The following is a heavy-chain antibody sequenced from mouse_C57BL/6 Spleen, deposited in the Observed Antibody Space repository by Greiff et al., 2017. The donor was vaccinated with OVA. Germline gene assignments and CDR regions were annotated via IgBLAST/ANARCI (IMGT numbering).Heavy chain of an antibody. CDR3: AREKTPAPGFAY. CDR1: GYTFTSYW. Sequence: QVKLKESGAELVRPGTSVKLSCKASGYTFTSYWMHWVKQRPGQGLEWIGVVDPSDSYTNYNQKLKGKATWTVDTASSTAYMQLSSLTSEDSAVYYCAREKTPAPGFAYWGQGTLVTVSA. CDR2: VDPSDSYT. V-gene: IGHV1-59*01. J-gene: IGHJ3*01.